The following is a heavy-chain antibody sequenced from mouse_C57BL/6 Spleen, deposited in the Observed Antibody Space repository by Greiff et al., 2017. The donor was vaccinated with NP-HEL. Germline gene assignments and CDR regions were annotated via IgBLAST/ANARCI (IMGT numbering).Heavy chain of an antibody. Sequence: VQLQQPGAELVRPGSSVKLSCKASGYTFTSYWMHWVKQRPIQGLEWIGNIDPSDSGTNYNQKIKDKATLTGDKSSSTAYMQISSLRSEDSAVYYWATGLCCGSNPRYFDGWGTGTTVTVSS. V-gene: IGHV1-52*01. CDR2: IDPSDSGT. J-gene: IGHJ1*03. CDR3: ATGLCCGSNPRYFDG. CDR1: GYTFTSYW. D-gene: IGHD1-1*01.